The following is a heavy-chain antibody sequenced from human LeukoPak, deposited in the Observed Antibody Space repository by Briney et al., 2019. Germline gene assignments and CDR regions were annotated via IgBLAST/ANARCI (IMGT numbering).Heavy chain of an antibody. Sequence: ASVKVSCKASGYTFSNYGISWVRQAPGQGLEWMGWISAYNGKTNYAQRLQGRVTMTTDTSTSTAYMELRSLRSDDTAVYYCARELYYYDSSGYSAYLDYWGQGTLVTVSS. D-gene: IGHD3-22*01. CDR3: ARELYYYDSSGYSAYLDY. V-gene: IGHV1-18*01. CDR1: GYTFSNYG. CDR2: ISAYNGKT. J-gene: IGHJ4*02.